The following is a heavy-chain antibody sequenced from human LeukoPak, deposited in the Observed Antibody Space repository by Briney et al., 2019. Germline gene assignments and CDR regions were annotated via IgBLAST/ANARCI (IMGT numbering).Heavy chain of an antibody. Sequence: GGSLRLSCAASGFTFSSYAMSWARRAPGKGLEWVSAISGSGGSTYYADSVKGRFTISRDNSKNTLYLQMNSLRAEDTAVYYCAKGDYDYVWGSYRPNDAFDIWGQGTMVTVSS. D-gene: IGHD3-16*02. V-gene: IGHV3-23*01. J-gene: IGHJ3*02. CDR1: GFTFSSYA. CDR3: AKGDYDYVWGSYRPNDAFDI. CDR2: ISGSGGST.